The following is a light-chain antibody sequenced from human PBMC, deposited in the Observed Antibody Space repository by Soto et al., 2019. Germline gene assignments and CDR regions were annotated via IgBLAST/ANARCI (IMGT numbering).Light chain of an antibody. J-gene: IGKJ4*01. Sequence: EIVMTQSPATLSVSPGESATLSCRASQSVSSNLAWYQQKPGQAPRLLIYDASTGATGIPARFSGSGSGTEFTLTISSLQSEDCAIYYCQQYHTWPITFGGGTKVDIK. CDR1: QSVSSN. V-gene: IGKV3-15*01. CDR2: DAS. CDR3: QQYHTWPIT.